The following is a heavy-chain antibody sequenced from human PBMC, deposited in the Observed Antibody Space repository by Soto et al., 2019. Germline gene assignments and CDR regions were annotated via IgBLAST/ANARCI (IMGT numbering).Heavy chain of an antibody. V-gene: IGHV4-31*03. CDR3: ARDRNDILTGYGDDYYYYGMDV. Sequence: SETLSLTCTVSGGSISSGGYYWSWIRQHPGKGLEWIGYTYYSGSTYYNPSLKSRVTISVDTSKNQFSLKLSSVTAADTAVYYCARDRNDILTGYGDDYYYYGMDVWGQGTTVTVSS. CDR2: TYYSGST. J-gene: IGHJ6*02. CDR1: GGSISSGGYY. D-gene: IGHD3-9*01.